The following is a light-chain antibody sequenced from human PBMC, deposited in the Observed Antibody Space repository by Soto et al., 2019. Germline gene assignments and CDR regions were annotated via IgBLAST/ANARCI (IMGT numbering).Light chain of an antibody. V-gene: IGLV1-44*01. CDR1: SSNIGRNT. Sequence: QSVLTQPPSASGTPGQRVTISCSGSSSNIGRNTVNWCQQLPGTAPKLLIYGNYQRPSGVPDRFSGSKSGTSASLAISGLQSEDEADYYCSSYTSRRFVFGTGTKVTVL. CDR3: SSYTSRRFV. J-gene: IGLJ1*01. CDR2: GNY.